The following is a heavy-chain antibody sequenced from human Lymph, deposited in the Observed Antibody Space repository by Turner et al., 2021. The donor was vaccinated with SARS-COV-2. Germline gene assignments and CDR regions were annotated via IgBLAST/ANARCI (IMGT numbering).Heavy chain of an antibody. V-gene: IGHV1-8*02. CDR2: RNPNSGNT. D-gene: IGHD1-26*01. CDR3: AGGRYRGGGMDV. Sequence: QVQLVQSGAEVKKRGASVQVSCKAPGYTFTSYDINWVRQATGQVREGMGWRNPNSGNTGYAQKVQGRVTMTRNTSISTAYRELSSLRSEDTAVYYGAGGRYRGGGMDVWGQGTTVTVSS. J-gene: IGHJ6*02. CDR1: GYTFTSYD.